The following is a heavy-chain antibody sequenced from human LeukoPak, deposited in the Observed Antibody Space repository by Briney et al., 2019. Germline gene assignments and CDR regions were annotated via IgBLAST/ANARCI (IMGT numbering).Heavy chain of an antibody. V-gene: IGHV1-2*02. D-gene: IGHD4-23*01. CDR3: ARELVTGGDY. J-gene: IGHJ4*02. CDR2: INPNSGGT. CDR1: GYTFTGHY. Sequence: ASVKVSCKTSGYTFTGHYMHWVRQAPGQGLEWMGWINPNSGGTNYAQKFQGRVTMTRDTSISTAYMELSRLRSDDTAVYYCARELVTGGDYWGQGTLVAVSS.